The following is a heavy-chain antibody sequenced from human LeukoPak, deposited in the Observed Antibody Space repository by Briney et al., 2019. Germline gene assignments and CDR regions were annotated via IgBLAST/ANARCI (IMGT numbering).Heavy chain of an antibody. CDR1: GFIFSNYW. Sequence: QPGGSLRLSCAASGFIFSNYWMNWVRQAPGRGLVWVSRVNNDGSSTTYADSVKGRFTISRDNAKNTLYLQMNSLRAEDTAVYYCAKGGLRVTDYWGQGTLVTVSS. V-gene: IGHV3-74*03. CDR3: AKGGLRVTDY. D-gene: IGHD5/OR15-5a*01. J-gene: IGHJ4*02. CDR2: VNNDGSST.